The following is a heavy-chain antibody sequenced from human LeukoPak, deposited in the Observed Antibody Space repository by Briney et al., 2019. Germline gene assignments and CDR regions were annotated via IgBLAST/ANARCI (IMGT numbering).Heavy chain of an antibody. V-gene: IGHV3-48*01. CDR3: AKDLGANSGWYDY. Sequence: GGSLRLSCAASGFTFSSYSMNWVRQAPGKGLEWVSYISSSGSTIYYGDSVKGRFTISRDNSKNTLNLQMNSLRTEDTAVYYCAKDLGANSGWYDYWGQGALVTVSS. CDR2: ISSSGSTI. D-gene: IGHD6-19*01. J-gene: IGHJ4*02. CDR1: GFTFSSYS.